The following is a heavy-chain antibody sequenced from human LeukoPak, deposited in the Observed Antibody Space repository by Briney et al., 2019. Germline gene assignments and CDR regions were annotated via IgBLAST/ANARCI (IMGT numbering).Heavy chain of an antibody. V-gene: IGHV1-46*01. CDR3: ARDGPITMVRGVIQGRWFDP. J-gene: IGHJ5*02. D-gene: IGHD3-10*01. Sequence: ASVKVSCKASGYTFTSYYMHWVRQAPGQGLEWMGIINLSGGSTSYAQKFQGRVTMTRDTSTSTVYMELSSLRSEDTAVYYCARDGPITMVRGVIQGRWFDPWGQGTLVTVSS. CDR1: GYTFTSYY. CDR2: INLSGGST.